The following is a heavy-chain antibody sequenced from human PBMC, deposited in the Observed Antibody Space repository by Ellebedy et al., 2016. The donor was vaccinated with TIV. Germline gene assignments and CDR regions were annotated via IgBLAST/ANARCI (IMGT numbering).Heavy chain of an antibody. J-gene: IGHJ3*02. Sequence: SETLSLTCTVSGGSISSSSYYWGWIRQPPGKGLEWIGYIYYSGSTNYNPSLKSRVTISVDTSKNQFSLKLSSVTAADTAVYYCARVRDNWNHTPDDAFDIWGQGTMVTVSS. CDR3: ARVRDNWNHTPDDAFDI. CDR2: IYYSGST. V-gene: IGHV4-61*05. D-gene: IGHD1-14*01. CDR1: GGSISSSSYY.